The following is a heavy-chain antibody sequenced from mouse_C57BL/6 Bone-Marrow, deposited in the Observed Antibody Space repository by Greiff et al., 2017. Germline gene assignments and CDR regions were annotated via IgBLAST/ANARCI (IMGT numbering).Heavy chain of an antibody. D-gene: IGHD2-3*01. CDR1: GYTFTSYW. CDR2: IHPNSGST. V-gene: IGHV1-64*01. Sequence: QVQLQQPGAELVKPGASVKLSCKASGYTFTSYWMHWVKQRPGQGLEWIGMIHPNSGSTNYNEKFKSKATLTVDKSSSTAYMQLSSLTSEGSAVYYWSRSYDGYYVGYFDYWGQGTTLTVSS. CDR3: SRSYDGYYVGYFDY. J-gene: IGHJ2*01.